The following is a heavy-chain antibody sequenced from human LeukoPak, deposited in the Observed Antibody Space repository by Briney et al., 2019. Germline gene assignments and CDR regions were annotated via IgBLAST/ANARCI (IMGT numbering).Heavy chain of an antibody. CDR1: GYSISSGYY. Sequence: SETLSLTCTVSGYSISSGYYWGWIRQPPGKGLEWIGSIYHSGSTYYNPSLKSRVTISVDTSKNQFSLKLSSVTAADTAVYYCARDSGYDSPPTDYWGQGNLVTVSS. D-gene: IGHD5-12*01. CDR3: ARDSGYDSPPTDY. CDR2: IYHSGST. J-gene: IGHJ4*02. V-gene: IGHV4-38-2*02.